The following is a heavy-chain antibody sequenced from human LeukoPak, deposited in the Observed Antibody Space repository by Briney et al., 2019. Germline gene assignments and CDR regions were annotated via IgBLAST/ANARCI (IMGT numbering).Heavy chain of an antibody. CDR2: MYYSVAG. CDR1: GGSLSRSSYY. CDR3: ARYSGCIGTYYFDH. D-gene: IGHD3-22*01. J-gene: IGHJ4*02. Sequence: SETLSLTCTVSGGSLSRSSYYWGWIRQPPGKGLEWIGRMYYSVAGYLNPSLKSRVAISVDTSINQFSLMRISMTAADTAVYYCARYSGCIGTYYFDHWGQGTLVTVSS. V-gene: IGHV4-39*01.